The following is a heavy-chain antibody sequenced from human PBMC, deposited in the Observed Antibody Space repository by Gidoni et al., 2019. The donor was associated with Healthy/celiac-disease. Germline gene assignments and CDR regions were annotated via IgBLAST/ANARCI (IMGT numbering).Heavy chain of an antibody. Sequence: QVQLVQSGPEVTQHGASVKVSCQASGYTFTSYSISWVRQAPGQGLEWMGWIIAYNGNTNYAQKLQGRVTMTTDTSTSTAYMELRSLRSDDTAVYYCARDYGDYDAFDIWGQGTMVTVSS. CDR2: IIAYNGNT. CDR1: GYTFTSYS. J-gene: IGHJ3*02. V-gene: IGHV1-18*04. CDR3: ARDYGDYDAFDI. D-gene: IGHD4-17*01.